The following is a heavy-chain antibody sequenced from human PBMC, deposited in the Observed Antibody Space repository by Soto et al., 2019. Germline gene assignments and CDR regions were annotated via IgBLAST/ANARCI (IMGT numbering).Heavy chain of an antibody. CDR3: ARVNYDILTGGFLFDP. Sequence: PGGSLRLSCAASGFTFSDHYMDWVRQAPGKGLEWVSVIYSGGSTYYADSVKGRFTISRHNSKNTLYLQMNSLRAEDTAVYYCARVNYDILTGGFLFDPWGQGTLVTVSS. CDR1: GFTFSDHY. J-gene: IGHJ5*02. V-gene: IGHV3-53*04. D-gene: IGHD3-9*01. CDR2: IYSGGST.